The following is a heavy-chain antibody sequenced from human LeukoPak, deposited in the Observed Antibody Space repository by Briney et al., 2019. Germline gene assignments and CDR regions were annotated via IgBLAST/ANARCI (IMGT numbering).Heavy chain of an antibody. J-gene: IGHJ4*02. Sequence: PGGSLRLSCAASGFTVSSNYMSWVRQAPGKGLECVSVIYSSGGAYYADSVKGRFTISRDNSKNSLYLQMNSLRAEDTAVYYCARGRSNDYWGQGTLVTVSS. CDR2: IYSSGGA. CDR1: GFTVSSNY. D-gene: IGHD3-10*01. CDR3: ARGRSNDY. V-gene: IGHV3-66*01.